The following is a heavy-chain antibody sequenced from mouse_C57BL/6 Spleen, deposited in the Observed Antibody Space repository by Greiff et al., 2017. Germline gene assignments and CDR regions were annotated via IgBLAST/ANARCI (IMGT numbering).Heavy chain of an antibody. CDR2: IYPGDGDT. CDR3: ARDYGSSYHYWYFDV. J-gene: IGHJ1*03. CDR1: GYAFSSSW. D-gene: IGHD1-1*01. Sequence: QVQLQQSGPELVKPGASVKISCKASGYAFSSSWMNWVKQRPGQGLEWIGRIYPGDGDTNYNGKFKGKATLTADKSSSTAYMQHSSLTSEDSAVYFCARDYGSSYHYWYFDVWGTGTTVTVSS. V-gene: IGHV1-82*01.